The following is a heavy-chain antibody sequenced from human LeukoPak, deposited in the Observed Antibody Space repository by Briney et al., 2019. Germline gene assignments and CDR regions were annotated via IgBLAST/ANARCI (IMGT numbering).Heavy chain of an antibody. D-gene: IGHD3-10*01. CDR1: GFTFSNYW. CDR3: ARDINIWYWSTVLGY. V-gene: IGHV3-7*01. Sequence: GGSLRLSCAGSGFTFSNYWMNWVRRAPGKGLEWVANIKQDGSEIYYVDSVKGRFTISRDNAKNSLYLQMNSLRAEDTGVYYCARDINIWYWSTVLGYWGQGTPVTVSS. CDR2: IKQDGSEI. J-gene: IGHJ4*02.